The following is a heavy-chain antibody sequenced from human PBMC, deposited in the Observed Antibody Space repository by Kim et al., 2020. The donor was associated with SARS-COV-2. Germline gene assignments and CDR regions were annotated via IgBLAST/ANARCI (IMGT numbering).Heavy chain of an antibody. J-gene: IGHJ4*02. V-gene: IGHV3-53*01. D-gene: IGHD6-13*01. CDR3: ARGDSSSWYAHFDY. Sequence: ADSVKGRFTISRDNSKKTLYLQMNSLRAEDTAVYYCARGDSSSWYAHFDYWGQGTLVTVSS.